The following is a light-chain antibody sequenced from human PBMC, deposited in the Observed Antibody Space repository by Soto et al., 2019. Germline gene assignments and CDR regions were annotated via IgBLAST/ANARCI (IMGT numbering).Light chain of an antibody. J-gene: IGKJ5*01. CDR1: QSISRY. CDR2: GAS. Sequence: IVLTQSPGTLSLSPGEGTTLSCRASQSISRYLAWYQQKPGQGPRLLIYGASSRATGTPVRFSGSGSGTVFTLTIGSLEPEDSAVYYCQQRKNWPPITFGQGTRLEIK. CDR3: QQRKNWPPIT. V-gene: IGKV3-11*01.